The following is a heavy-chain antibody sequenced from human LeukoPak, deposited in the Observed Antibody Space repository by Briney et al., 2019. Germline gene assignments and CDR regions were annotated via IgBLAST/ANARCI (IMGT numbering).Heavy chain of an antibody. CDR2: IYYSGST. J-gene: IGHJ3*02. D-gene: IGHD4-17*01. V-gene: IGHV4-59*08. Sequence: SETLSLTCTVSGGSISGYYWSWIRQPPGKGLEGVGYIYYSGSTNYNPSLKSRVTISVDTSKNQFSLKLSSVTAADTAVYYCASRMTTVTTYAFDIWGQGTMVTVSS. CDR1: GGSISGYY. CDR3: ASRMTTVTTYAFDI.